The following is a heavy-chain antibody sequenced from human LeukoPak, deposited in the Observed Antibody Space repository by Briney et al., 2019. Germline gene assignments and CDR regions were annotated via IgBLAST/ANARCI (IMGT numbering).Heavy chain of an antibody. D-gene: IGHD6-19*01. Sequence: RSLRLSCAASGFTFSNYAMHWVRQAPGKGLEWVAVISYDGSNKYYADSVKGRFTISRDNSKNTLYLQMNSLRAEDTAVYYCAKDDPYSSGWYFDYWGQGTLVTVSS. CDR2: ISYDGSNK. J-gene: IGHJ4*02. CDR3: AKDDPYSSGWYFDY. V-gene: IGHV3-30-3*01. CDR1: GFTFSNYA.